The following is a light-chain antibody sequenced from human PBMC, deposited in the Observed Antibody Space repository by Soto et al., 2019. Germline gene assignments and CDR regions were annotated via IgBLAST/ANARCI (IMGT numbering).Light chain of an antibody. Sequence: DIPITQSPSSLSASVGGIVTLTCHASPDISNYLNWYQHKPGKAPKIMIYDASSLQSGVPSRFSGSGFGTDCTLTISSLQPEDAAMYYCQRADTFPITLGQGTRLEI. CDR1: PDISNY. J-gene: IGKJ5*01. CDR2: DAS. V-gene: IGKV1-33*01. CDR3: QRADTFPIT.